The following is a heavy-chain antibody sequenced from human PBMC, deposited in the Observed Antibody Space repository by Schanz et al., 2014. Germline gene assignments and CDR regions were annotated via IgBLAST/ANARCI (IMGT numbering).Heavy chain of an antibody. CDR2: IATSSSTR. V-gene: IGHV3-48*01. CDR3: ARVRRRIATPSTPSFRNDYYYAMDV. CDR1: GFTFSNYA. D-gene: IGHD6-13*01. Sequence: EGQLAESGGGLVKRGGSLRLSCAASGFTFSNYAMSWVRQVPGKGLEWLSYIATSSSTRHYADSVKGRFTISRDNSKNTLYLQMNSLRAEDTSVYFCARVRRRIATPSTPSFRNDYYYAMDVWGQGTTVTVSS. J-gene: IGHJ6*02.